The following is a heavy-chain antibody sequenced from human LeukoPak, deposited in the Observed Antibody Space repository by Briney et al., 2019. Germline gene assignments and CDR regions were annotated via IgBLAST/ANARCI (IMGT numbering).Heavy chain of an antibody. V-gene: IGHV1-46*01. D-gene: IGHD6-13*01. CDR3: AREMGQLVHPGWFDP. CDR2: INPSGGST. Sequence: GASVKVSCKASGYTFTSYYMHWVRQAPGQGLEWMGIINPSGGSTSYAQKFQGRVTMTRDTSTSTVYMELSSLRSEDTAVYYCAREMGQLVHPGWFDPWGQGTLVTVSS. J-gene: IGHJ5*02. CDR1: GYTFTSYY.